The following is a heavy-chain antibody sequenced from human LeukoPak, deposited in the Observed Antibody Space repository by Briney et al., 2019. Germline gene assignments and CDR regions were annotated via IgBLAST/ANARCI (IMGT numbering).Heavy chain of an antibody. V-gene: IGHV4-38-2*02. CDR3: ARYDVWGSYRAFDY. Sequence: SETLSLTCTVSGYSISSDYYWGWIRQPPGKGLEWIGTIYHSGSTYYNPSLKSRVTTSVDTSKNQFSLKLSSVTAADTAVYYCARYDVWGSYRAFDYWGQGTLVTVSS. D-gene: IGHD3-16*02. CDR1: GYSISSDYY. CDR2: IYHSGST. J-gene: IGHJ4*02.